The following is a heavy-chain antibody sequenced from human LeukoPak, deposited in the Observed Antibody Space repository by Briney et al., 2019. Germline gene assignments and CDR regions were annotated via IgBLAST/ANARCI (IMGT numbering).Heavy chain of an antibody. CDR1: GGTFSSYA. J-gene: IGHJ4*02. Sequence: SVKVSCKASGGTFSSYAISWVRQAPGQGPEWMGGIIPIFGTANYAQKFQGRVTITADESTSTAYMELSSLRSEDTAVYYCATYPSHGDYAASPFDYWGQGTLVTVSS. V-gene: IGHV1-69*13. D-gene: IGHD4-17*01. CDR2: IIPIFGTA. CDR3: ATYPSHGDYAASPFDY.